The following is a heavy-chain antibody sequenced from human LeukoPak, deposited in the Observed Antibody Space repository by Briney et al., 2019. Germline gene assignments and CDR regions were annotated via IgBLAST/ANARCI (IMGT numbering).Heavy chain of an antibody. V-gene: IGHV3-74*01. J-gene: IGHJ4*02. D-gene: IGHD3-22*01. CDR3: ARINYYDSSGFDY. Sequence: GGSLRLSCAASGFTFSSYWMHWVRQAPGKGLVCVSRINSDGSSTSYADSVKGRFTISRDNAKNTLYLQMNSLRAEDTAVYHCARINYYDSSGFDYWGQGTLVTVSS. CDR1: GFTFSSYW. CDR2: INSDGSST.